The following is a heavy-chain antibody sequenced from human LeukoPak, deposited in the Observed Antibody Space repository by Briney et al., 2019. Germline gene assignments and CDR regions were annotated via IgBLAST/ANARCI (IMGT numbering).Heavy chain of an antibody. V-gene: IGHV4-59*01. J-gene: IGHJ4*02. CDR2: IYYSGST. CDR3: AGGWSGSYLS. Sequence: PSETLSLTGTVSGGSISSYYWSWLRQPPGKGLEWMGYIYYSGSTNYNPSLKSRVTISVDTTKNQFALKLSSVTAADTAVYYCAGGWSGSYLSWGQGTLVTVSS. D-gene: IGHD1-26*01. CDR1: GGSISSYY.